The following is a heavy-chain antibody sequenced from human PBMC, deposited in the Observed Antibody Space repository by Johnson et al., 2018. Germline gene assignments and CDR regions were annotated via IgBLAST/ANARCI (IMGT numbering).Heavy chain of an antibody. Sequence: QVQLQQWGAGLLKXSETLSLTCAVYGGSFSGYYWSWIRQPPGKGLEWIGEINHSGSTNYNPSLKSRVTISVDTSKNQFSLKLSSVTAADTAVYYCARDPNYAEGAFDIWGQGTMVTVSS. CDR1: GGSFSGYY. CDR3: ARDPNYAEGAFDI. D-gene: IGHD4-17*01. J-gene: IGHJ3*02. V-gene: IGHV4-34*01. CDR2: INHSGST.